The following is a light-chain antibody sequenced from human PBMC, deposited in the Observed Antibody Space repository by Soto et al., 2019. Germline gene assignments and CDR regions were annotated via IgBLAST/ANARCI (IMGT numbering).Light chain of an antibody. CDR2: VNSDGSH. CDR1: SGHSSYA. V-gene: IGLV4-69*01. J-gene: IGLJ2*01. Sequence: QSVLTQSPSASASLGASVKFTCTLSSGHSSYAIAWHQQQPEKGPRYLMKVNSDGSHNKGDGIPDRFSGSSSGAERYLTISRLQSEDEADYYCQTWSTDFAVVFGGGTKLTVL. CDR3: QTWSTDFAVV.